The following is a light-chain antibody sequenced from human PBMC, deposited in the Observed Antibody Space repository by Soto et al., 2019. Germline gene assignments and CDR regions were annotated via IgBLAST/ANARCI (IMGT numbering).Light chain of an antibody. CDR2: GAF. CDR1: QSVSSN. J-gene: IGKJ4*01. Sequence: EKVMTQSPATLSVSPGERATLSCRAGQSVSSNLAWYQQKPGQAPRLLIYGAFTRATGIPTRFSGTGSGTEFTLTINSLQSEDFAVYYCQPYNNWPLTFGGGTKVDIK. CDR3: QPYNNWPLT. V-gene: IGKV3-15*01.